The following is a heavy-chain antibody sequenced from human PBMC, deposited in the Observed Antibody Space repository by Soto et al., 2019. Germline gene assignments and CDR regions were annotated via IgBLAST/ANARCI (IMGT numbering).Heavy chain of an antibody. Sequence: ASVKVSCKASGYTFTSYGISWVRQAPGQGLEWMGWISAYNGNTNYAQKLQGRVTMTTDTSTSTAYMELRSLRSDDTAVYYCARGPEYCSGGSCYRNRAFDIWGQGTMVTVSS. CDR1: GYTFTSYG. D-gene: IGHD2-15*01. CDR3: ARGPEYCSGGSCYRNRAFDI. J-gene: IGHJ3*02. CDR2: ISAYNGNT. V-gene: IGHV1-18*01.